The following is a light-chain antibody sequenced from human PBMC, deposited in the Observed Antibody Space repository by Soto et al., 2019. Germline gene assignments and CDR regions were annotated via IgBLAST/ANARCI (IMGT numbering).Light chain of an antibody. J-gene: IGKJ1*01. V-gene: IGKV3-20*01. CDR1: QSVSSSY. CDR3: QHYGSSWT. CDR2: GAS. Sequence: TPSPGTLSLSPGERATLSCRASQSVSSSYLAWYQQKPGQAPRLLIYGASSRATGIPDRFSGSGSGTDFTLTISRLEPEDFAVYYCQHYGSSWTFGQGTKVDIK.